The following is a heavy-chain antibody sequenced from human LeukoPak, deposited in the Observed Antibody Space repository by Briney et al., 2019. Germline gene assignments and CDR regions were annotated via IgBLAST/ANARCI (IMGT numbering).Heavy chain of an antibody. Sequence: GGSLRLSCAASGFTVSSNYMSWVRQAPGKGLEWVSVIYSGGSTYYADSVKGRFTISRDNSKNTLYLQMNSLRAEDTAVYYCAREPIDGSGSSFDYWGQGTLVTASS. J-gene: IGHJ4*02. CDR2: IYSGGST. CDR3: AREPIDGSGSSFDY. D-gene: IGHD3-10*01. CDR1: GFTVSSNY. V-gene: IGHV3-66*01.